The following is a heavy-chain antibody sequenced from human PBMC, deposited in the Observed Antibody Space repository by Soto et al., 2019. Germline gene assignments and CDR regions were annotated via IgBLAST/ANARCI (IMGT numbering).Heavy chain of an antibody. D-gene: IGHD6-13*01. Sequence: PGESLKISCMGSGYKVSTWHNFTSYWIAWVRQMPGEGLEWMGIIYPGDSDTRYSPSFQGQVTTSADKSINSVYLQWSSLKASDTAMYYCARLQAAAGDNDLTFDYWGQGTLVTVSS. V-gene: IGHV5-51*01. J-gene: IGHJ4*02. CDR2: IYPGDSDT. CDR1: GYKVSTWHNFTSYW. CDR3: ARLQAAAGDNDLTFDY.